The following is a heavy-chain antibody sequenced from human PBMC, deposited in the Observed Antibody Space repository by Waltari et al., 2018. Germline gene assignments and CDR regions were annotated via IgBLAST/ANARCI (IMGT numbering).Heavy chain of an antibody. CDR2: IYPGDSYT. CDR3: ARRVDSSGSQGWFDP. J-gene: IGHJ5*02. D-gene: IGHD3-22*01. CDR1: GYSFTSYW. Sequence: EVQLVQSGAEVKKPGESLKISCKGSGYSFTSYWIGWVRQMPGKGLEWMGVIYPGDSYTRYSRSFQGQVTISADKSISTAYLQWSSLKASDTAMYYCARRVDSSGSQGWFDPWGQGTLVTVSS. V-gene: IGHV5-51*01.